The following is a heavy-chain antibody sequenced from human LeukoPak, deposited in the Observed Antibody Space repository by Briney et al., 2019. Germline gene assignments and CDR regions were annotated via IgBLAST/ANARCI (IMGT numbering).Heavy chain of an antibody. CDR3: ARGERVRYSYGYARYYFDY. D-gene: IGHD5-18*01. V-gene: IGHV4-30-4*01. J-gene: IGHJ4*02. CDR1: GGSISSGDYY. CDR2: IYYSGST. Sequence: PSQTLSLTCTVSGGSISSGDYYWSWIRQPPGKGLEWIGYIYYSGSTYYNPSLKSRVTISVDTSKNQFSLKLSSVTAADTAVYYCARGERVRYSYGYARYYFDYWGQGTLVTVSS.